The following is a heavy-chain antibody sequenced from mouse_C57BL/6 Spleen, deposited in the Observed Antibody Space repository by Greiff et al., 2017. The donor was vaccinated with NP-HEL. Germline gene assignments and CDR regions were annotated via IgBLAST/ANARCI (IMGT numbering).Heavy chain of an antibody. J-gene: IGHJ4*01. CDR1: GYAFSSSW. CDR3: AGRGNYDYAMDY. D-gene: IGHD2-1*01. V-gene: IGHV1-82*01. CDR2: IYPGDGDT. Sequence: VKLMESGPELVKPGASVKISCKASGYAFSSSWMNWVKQRPGKGLEWIGRIYPGDGDTNYNGKFKGKATLTADKSSSTAYMQLSSLTSEYSAVYFCAGRGNYDYAMDYWGQGTSVTVSS.